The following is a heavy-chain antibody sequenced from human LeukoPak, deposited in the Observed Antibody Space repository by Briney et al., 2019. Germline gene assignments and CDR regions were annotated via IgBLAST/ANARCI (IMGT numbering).Heavy chain of an antibody. D-gene: IGHD6-19*01. J-gene: IGHJ4*02. V-gene: IGHV4-30-4*08. CDR3: ARGPPEWLAFDY. Sequence: SETLSLTCTVPGGSISSGDYYWSWIRQPPGKGLEWIGYIYYSGSTYYNPSLKSRVTISVDTSKNQFSLKLSSVTAADTAVYYCARGPPEWLAFDYWGQGTLVTVSS. CDR2: IYYSGST. CDR1: GGSISSGDYY.